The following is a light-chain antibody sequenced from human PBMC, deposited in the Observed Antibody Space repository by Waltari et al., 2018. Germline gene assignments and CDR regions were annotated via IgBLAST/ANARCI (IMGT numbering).Light chain of an antibody. V-gene: IGLV2-11*01. CDR2: EVT. CDR1: SSDLGGYQY. J-gene: IGLJ1*01. Sequence: QAALTQPRSVSGSPGQSVTISCNGSSSDLGGYQYVSWYQHHPGTAPKLIIAEVTKRPSGVSGRFSGSKSGNTASLTISGLRSEDEADYYCCSYAGSHTFYIFGTGT. CDR3: CSYAGSHTFYI.